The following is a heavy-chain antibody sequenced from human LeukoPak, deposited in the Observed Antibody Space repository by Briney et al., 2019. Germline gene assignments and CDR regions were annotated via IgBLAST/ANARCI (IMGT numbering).Heavy chain of an antibody. D-gene: IGHD5-18*01. J-gene: IGHJ6*03. V-gene: IGHV1-69*05. Sequence: SVKVSCKASGGTFSIYAVSWVRQAPGQGLEWMGGIIPIFGTTNYAQKFQGRVTITTDESTSTAYMELSSLRSEDTAVYYCASSIILSRGSTYGYHGGTFHYYMDVWGKGTTVTVSS. CDR1: GGTFSIYA. CDR3: ASSIILSRGSTYGYHGGTFHYYMDV. CDR2: IIPIFGTT.